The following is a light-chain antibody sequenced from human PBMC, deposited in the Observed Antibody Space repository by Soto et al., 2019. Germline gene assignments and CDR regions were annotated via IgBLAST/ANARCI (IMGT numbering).Light chain of an antibody. Sequence: EIVLTQSPATLSVSPGERATISCRASQSVSSSLVWYQQKPGQPPRLLIYDASNRATAIPARFSGSGSGTDFSLTISSLEPDDFAVYYCQQRNTWPFTFGPGTKVDIK. J-gene: IGKJ3*01. CDR1: QSVSSS. V-gene: IGKV3-11*01. CDR3: QQRNTWPFT. CDR2: DAS.